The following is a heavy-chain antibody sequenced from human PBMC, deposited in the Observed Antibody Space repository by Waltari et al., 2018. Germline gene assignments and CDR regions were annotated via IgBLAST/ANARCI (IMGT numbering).Heavy chain of an antibody. CDR3: ARHGYSGGWFDP. J-gene: IGHJ5*02. D-gene: IGHD4-17*01. Sequence: QLQLPESGPGLVKPSETLSLTCSVSGASISSSNYYWGWIRQPPGKGLEWIGGMFNGGSTYYNPSLKSRVTISVDTSKNQFSLRLNSVTAADTAIYYCARHGYSGGWFDPWGQGTLVTVSS. CDR2: MFNGGST. V-gene: IGHV4-39*01. CDR1: GASISSSNYY.